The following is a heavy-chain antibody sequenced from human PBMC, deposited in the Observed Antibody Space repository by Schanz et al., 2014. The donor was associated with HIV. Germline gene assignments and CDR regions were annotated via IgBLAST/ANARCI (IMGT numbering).Heavy chain of an antibody. CDR1: GFTFSSYA. CDR3: ANTEYPYSSSSDYYYGMDV. CDR2: IWYDGTNK. V-gene: IGHV3-33*06. J-gene: IGHJ6*02. D-gene: IGHD6-6*01. Sequence: QVQLVESGGGVVQPGRSLRLSCTASGFTFSSYAIHWVRQAPGKGLEWVAVIWYDGTNKYYADSVKGRFTISKDNSKNTLHLQMNSLRVQDTAVYYCANTEYPYSSSSDYYYGMDVWGQGTTVTVSS.